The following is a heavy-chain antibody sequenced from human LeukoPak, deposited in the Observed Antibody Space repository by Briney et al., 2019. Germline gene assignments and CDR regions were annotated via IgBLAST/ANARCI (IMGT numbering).Heavy chain of an antibody. D-gene: IGHD3-16*02. J-gene: IGHJ4*02. Sequence: SEALSLTCAVYGGSFSGYYWSWIRQPPGKGLEWIGEINHSGSTNYNPSLKSRVTISVDTSKNQFSLKLSSVTAADTTVYYCARGRNGSGSFAWGSYRPFDYWGQGTLVTVSS. CDR3: ARGRNGSGSFAWGSYRPFDY. CDR1: GGSFSGYY. CDR2: INHSGST. V-gene: IGHV4-34*01.